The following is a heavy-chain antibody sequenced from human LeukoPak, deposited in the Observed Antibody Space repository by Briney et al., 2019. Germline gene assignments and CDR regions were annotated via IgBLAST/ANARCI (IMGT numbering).Heavy chain of an antibody. CDR1: GFSLSTSGMC. CDR3: ARGIMITFGGVIAYYYYYGIDV. CDR2: IDWDDDK. D-gene: IGHD3-16*02. V-gene: IGHV2-70*11. Sequence: SGPALVKPTQTLTLTCTFSGFSLSTSGMCVSWIRQTPGKALEWLARIDWDDDKYYSTSLKTRLTISKDTSKNQVVLTMTNMDPVDTATYYCARGIMITFGGVIAYYYYYGIDVWGQGTTVTVSS. J-gene: IGHJ6*02.